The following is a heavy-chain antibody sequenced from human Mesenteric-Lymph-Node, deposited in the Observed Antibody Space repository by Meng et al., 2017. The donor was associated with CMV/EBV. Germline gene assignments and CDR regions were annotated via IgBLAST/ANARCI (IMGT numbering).Heavy chain of an antibody. V-gene: IGHV3-66*02. CDR3: AKRGYCGGTNCYLSDY. D-gene: IGHD2-2*01. J-gene: IGHJ4*02. CDR1: GFTVSSNY. CDR2: IYSGGST. Sequence: GGSLRLSCAASGFTVSSNYMSWVRQAPGKGLEWVSVIYSGGSTYYADSVKGRFTISRDNSKNTLYLQMNSLRAEDTAVYYCAKRGYCGGTNCYLSDYWGQGTLVTVSS.